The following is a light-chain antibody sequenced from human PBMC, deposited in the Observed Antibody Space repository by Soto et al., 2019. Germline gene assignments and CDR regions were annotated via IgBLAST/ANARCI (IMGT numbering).Light chain of an antibody. CDR1: SGSIASKY. J-gene: IGLJ2*01. CDR2: EDD. Sequence: NFMLTQPHSVSESPGKTVTISCTRTSGSIASKYVQWFQQRPGSAPTTVIYEDDQRPSGVPDRFSGSVDSSSNSASLTISGLKTEDEADDYCQSDDTDPVVFVGGTKLTVL. V-gene: IGLV6-57*04. CDR3: QSDDTDPVV.